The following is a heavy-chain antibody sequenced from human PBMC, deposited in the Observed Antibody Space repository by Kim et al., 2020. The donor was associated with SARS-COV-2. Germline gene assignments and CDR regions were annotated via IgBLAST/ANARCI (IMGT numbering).Heavy chain of an antibody. CDR2: IYTSGST. CDR3: ARGWGNYDSSGYYYEFYYYYCMDV. CDR1: GGSISSYY. V-gene: IGHV4-4*07. Sequence: SETLSLTCTVSGGSISSYYWSWIRQPAGKGLEWIGRIYTSGSTNYNPSLKSRVTMSVDTSKNQFSLKLSSVTAADTAVYYCARGWGNYDSSGYYYEFYYYYCMDVWGQGTTVTVSS. D-gene: IGHD3-22*01. J-gene: IGHJ6*02.